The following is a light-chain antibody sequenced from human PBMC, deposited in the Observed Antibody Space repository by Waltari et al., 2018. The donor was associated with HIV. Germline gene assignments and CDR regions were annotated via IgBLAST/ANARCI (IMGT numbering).Light chain of an antibody. CDR1: NIDTVR. Sequence: SYVLTQPPSVSVAPGETARITCGAKNIDTVRVNWYQQRPGQAPVLVISEETERPSGIPHRFSGSNSGNTATLTITRVEAGDEADYYCQVYESNREYVFGTGTKVTVL. CDR2: EET. V-gene: IGLV3-21*01. J-gene: IGLJ1*01. CDR3: QVYESNREYV.